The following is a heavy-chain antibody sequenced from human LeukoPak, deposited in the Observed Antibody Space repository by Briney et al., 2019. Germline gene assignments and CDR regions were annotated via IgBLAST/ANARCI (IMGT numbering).Heavy chain of an antibody. CDR2: ISSDGSST. CDR1: GFTFRNYT. D-gene: IGHD6-13*01. CDR3: AKKGIAATGQPYRFDY. J-gene: IGHJ4*02. V-gene: IGHV3-23*01. Sequence: GGSLRLSCTASGFTFRNYTMNWVRQAPGKGLEWVSTISSDGSSTYYADSVKGRFTISRDNSKNTLYLQVNILTPKNTVVYDCAKKGIAATGQPYRFDYGGQGTLVTVSS.